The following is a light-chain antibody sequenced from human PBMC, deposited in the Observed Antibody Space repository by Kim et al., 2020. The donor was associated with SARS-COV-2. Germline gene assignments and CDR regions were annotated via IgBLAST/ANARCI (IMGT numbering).Light chain of an antibody. V-gene: IGKV1-33*01. CDR2: DAS. J-gene: IGKJ2*01. Sequence: SVRDRLPLTRQASQYISNALNGYQQTPGKAPNPLIYDASNVESEAPSRFSGSVSGTDFAFPISSLHPEDIATYFCQQSDNLPYTFRQGTNLDI. CDR1: QYISNA. CDR3: QQSDNLPYT.